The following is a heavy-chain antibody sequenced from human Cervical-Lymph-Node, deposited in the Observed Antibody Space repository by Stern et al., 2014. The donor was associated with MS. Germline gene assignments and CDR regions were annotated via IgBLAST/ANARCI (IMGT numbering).Heavy chain of an antibody. Sequence: VQLVESGPEVKRPGESLKISCQASGYTFTSYWIGWGRQMPGKGLEWIEFSCPGGSDIRYVPSSQGQVPISADKPSSTAYLQWNNPKASDTAIYYCARQRYFDYWGQGTLVTVSS. CDR3: ARQRYFDY. J-gene: IGHJ4*02. V-gene: IGHV5-51*01. CDR1: GYTFTSYW. CDR2: SCPGGSDI.